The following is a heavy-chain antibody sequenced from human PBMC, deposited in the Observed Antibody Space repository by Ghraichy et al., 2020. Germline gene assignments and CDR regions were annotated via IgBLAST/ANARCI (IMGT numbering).Heavy chain of an antibody. CDR2: INPSGGST. V-gene: IGHV1-46*01. J-gene: IGHJ6*02. CDR3: ARVRAAGPLYYYGMDV. Sequence: ASVKVSCKASGYTFTSYYMHWVRQAPGQGLEWMGIINPSGGSTSYAQKFQGRVTMTRDTSTSTVYMELSSLRSEDTAVYYCARVRAAGPLYYYGMDVWGQGTTVTVSS. CDR1: GYTFTSYY. D-gene: IGHD6-13*01.